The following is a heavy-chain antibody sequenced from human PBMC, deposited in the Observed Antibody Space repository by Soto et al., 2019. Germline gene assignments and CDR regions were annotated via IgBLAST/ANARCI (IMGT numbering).Heavy chain of an antibody. Sequence: SEALSLTCTVSGGSVSSGSYYWSWIRQPPGKGLEWIGYIYYSGSTNYNPSLKSRVTISVDTSKNQFSLKLSSVTAADTAVYYCARDGSSGYSYGWGQGTLVTVSS. V-gene: IGHV4-61*01. CDR2: IYYSGST. CDR1: GGSVSSGSYY. D-gene: IGHD3-22*01. CDR3: ARDGSSGYSYG. J-gene: IGHJ4*02.